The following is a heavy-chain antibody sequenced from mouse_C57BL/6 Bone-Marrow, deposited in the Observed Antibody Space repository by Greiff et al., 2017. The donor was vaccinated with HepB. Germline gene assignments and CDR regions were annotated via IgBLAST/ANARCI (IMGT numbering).Heavy chain of an antibody. J-gene: IGHJ3*01. Sequence: EVQLVESGGGLVKPGGSLKLSCAASGFTFSSYAMSWVRQTPEKRLEWVATISDGGSYTYYPDNVKGRFTISRDNAKNNRYLQMSHLKSEDTAMYYGGREGGCFAYWGQGTPVTVSA. CDR3: GREGGCFAY. CDR2: ISDGGSYT. V-gene: IGHV5-4*01. CDR1: GFTFSSYA.